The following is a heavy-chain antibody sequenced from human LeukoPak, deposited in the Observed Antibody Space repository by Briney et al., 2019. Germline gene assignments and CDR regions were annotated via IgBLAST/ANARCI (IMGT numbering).Heavy chain of an antibody. J-gene: IGHJ4*02. CDR2: IYYSGST. Sequence: SETLSLTCTVSGDSISSYYWSWIRQPPGKGLGWIGYIYYSGSTSYNPSLKSRVTISIDTSKNQFSLNLRSVTAADTAVYYCAGEVVATAGVDYWGQGTLVTVSS. V-gene: IGHV4-59*12. D-gene: IGHD6-13*01. CDR3: AGEVVATAGVDY. CDR1: GDSISSYY.